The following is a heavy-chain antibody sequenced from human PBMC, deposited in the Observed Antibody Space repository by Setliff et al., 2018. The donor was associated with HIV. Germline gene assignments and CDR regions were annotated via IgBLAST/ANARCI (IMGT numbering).Heavy chain of an antibody. CDR2: MNPNSGNT. CDR1: GSTFSTYD. J-gene: IGHJ6*01. D-gene: IGHD6-13*01. CDR3: ASSWSRIRYYGMDV. Sequence: ASVKVFCKPSGSTFSTYDINWVRQATGQGLEWMGWMNPNSGNTGYAQKFQGRVTMTRNTSISAAYMELSSLRSDDTAVYYCASSWSRIRYYGMDVWG. V-gene: IGHV1-8*01.